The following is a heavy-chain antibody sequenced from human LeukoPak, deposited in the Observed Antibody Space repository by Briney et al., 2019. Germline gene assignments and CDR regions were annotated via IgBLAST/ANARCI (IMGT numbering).Heavy chain of an antibody. J-gene: IGHJ4*02. CDR3: ARVRSGSYRGQYYFDY. Sequence: ASVKVSCKASGYTFTSYGISWVRQAPGQGFEWMGWISAYNGNTNYAQKLQGRVTMTTDTSTSTAYMELRSLRSDDTAVYYCARVRSGSYRGQYYFDYWGQGTLVTVSS. D-gene: IGHD1-26*01. CDR2: ISAYNGNT. V-gene: IGHV1-18*01. CDR1: GYTFTSYG.